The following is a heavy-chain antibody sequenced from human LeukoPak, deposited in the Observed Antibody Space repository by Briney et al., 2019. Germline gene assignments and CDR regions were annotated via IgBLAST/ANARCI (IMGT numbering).Heavy chain of an antibody. CDR2: IRYDGSNK. D-gene: IGHD2-2*02. Sequence: GGSLRLSCAASGFSFSDYAIYWVRQTPGKGLEWVAFIRYDGSNKIYADSVKGRFTISRDNSKNTLFLQMNSLRSEDTAVYYCARVTGGRYCSTTICYMRGWFDPWGQGTLVTVSS. CDR3: ARVTGGRYCSTTICYMRGWFDP. J-gene: IGHJ5*02. CDR1: GFSFSDYA. V-gene: IGHV3-30*02.